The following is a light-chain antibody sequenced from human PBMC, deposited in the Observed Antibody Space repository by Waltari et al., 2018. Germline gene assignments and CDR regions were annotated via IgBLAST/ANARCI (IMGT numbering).Light chain of an antibody. J-gene: IGLJ2*01. Sequence: QSALTQPSSVSGSLGQTITISCTATSRNIGGYNFVPWYQQHPGKAPKLMIYDVGNRPSGVSNRFSASKSGNTASLTISGLQTEDEADYYCSSYTNSNIFVLFGGGTKVTVL. CDR1: SRNIGGYNF. V-gene: IGLV2-14*03. CDR3: SSYTNSNIFVL. CDR2: DVG.